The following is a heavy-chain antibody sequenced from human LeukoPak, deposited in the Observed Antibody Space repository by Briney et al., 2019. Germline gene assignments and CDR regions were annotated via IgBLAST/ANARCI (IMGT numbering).Heavy chain of an antibody. Sequence: SETLSLTCTVSGGSISTYYWSWIRQPPGKGLEWIGYIYNSGSTNYNPSLKSRVTTSVDTSKNQFSLKLSSVTAADTAVYYCARDRYCGGDCYTYGMDVWGQGTTVTVSS. J-gene: IGHJ6*02. V-gene: IGHV4-59*01. CDR2: IYNSGST. CDR1: GGSISTYY. CDR3: ARDRYCGGDCYTYGMDV. D-gene: IGHD2-21*01.